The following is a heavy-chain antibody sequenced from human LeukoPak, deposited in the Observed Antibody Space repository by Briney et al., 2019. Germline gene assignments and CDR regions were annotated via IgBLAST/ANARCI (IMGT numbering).Heavy chain of an antibody. D-gene: IGHD3-22*01. V-gene: IGHV3-7*01. Sequence: GGSLRLSCAASGFTFSSYWMSWVRQAPGKGLEWVANIKQDGSEKYYVDSVKGRFTISRDNAKNSLYLQMNSLRAEDTAVYYCARDYYYDSSGYYYVEYFQHWGQGTLVTVSS. CDR3: ARDYYYDSSGYYYVEYFQH. CDR1: GFTFSSYW. CDR2: IKQDGSEK. J-gene: IGHJ1*01.